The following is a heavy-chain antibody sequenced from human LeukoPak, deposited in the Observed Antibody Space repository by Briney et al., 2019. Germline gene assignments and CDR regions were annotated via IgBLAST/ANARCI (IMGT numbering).Heavy chain of an antibody. CDR3: ARSGCSGGSCFYYLDY. V-gene: IGHV4-39*01. CDR2: IYYSGSS. J-gene: IGHJ4*02. Sequence: SETLSLTCTVSGGSISSSSYYWGRIRQPPGKGLEWIGSIYYSGSSYYNPSLKSRVTISVDTSRNQFSLKLRSVTAADTAVYYCARSGCSGGSCFYYLDYWGQGTLVTVSS. CDR1: GGSISSSSYY. D-gene: IGHD2-15*01.